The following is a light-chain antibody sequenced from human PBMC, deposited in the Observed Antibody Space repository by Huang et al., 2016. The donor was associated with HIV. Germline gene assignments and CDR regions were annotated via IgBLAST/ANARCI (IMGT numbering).Light chain of an antibody. CDR3: QQYDSRPPWT. Sequence: EIVMTQSPATLSVSPGETVALSCRASQSLSGNLAWYQHKPGQTPRLLIYATSIRATGVPARFSGTGSKTDFTLTISSLQSDDSAVYYCQQYDSRPPWTLGQGTKVEIK. CDR1: QSLSGN. CDR2: ATS. J-gene: IGKJ1*01. V-gene: IGKV3-15*01.